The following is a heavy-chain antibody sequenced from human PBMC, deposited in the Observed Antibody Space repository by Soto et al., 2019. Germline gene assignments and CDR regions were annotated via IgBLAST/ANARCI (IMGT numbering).Heavy chain of an antibody. CDR3: ARPYGFDYGGNPGY. CDR2: ISYDGSNK. J-gene: IGHJ4*02. D-gene: IGHD4-17*01. Sequence: QVQLVESGGGVVQPGRSLRLSCAASGFTFSSYAMHWVRQAPGKGLEWVAVISYDGSNKYYADSVKGRFTISRDNSKNTLYLQMNSLRAEDTAVYYCARPYGFDYGGNPGYWGQGTLVTVSS. V-gene: IGHV3-30-3*01. CDR1: GFTFSSYA.